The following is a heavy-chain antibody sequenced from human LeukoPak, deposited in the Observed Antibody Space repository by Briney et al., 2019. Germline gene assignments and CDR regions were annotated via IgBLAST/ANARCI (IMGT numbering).Heavy chain of an antibody. Sequence: PGGSLRLSCAASGFTFSNYWMSWVRQAPGKGLEWVANIKVDGSEKYYLDSVKGRFTISRDNAKNSVYLQMNSLRAEDTAVYYCAGLETVVPGYWGQGTLVTVSS. V-gene: IGHV3-7*01. D-gene: IGHD4-23*01. CDR1: GFTFSNYW. CDR2: IKVDGSEK. J-gene: IGHJ4*02. CDR3: AGLETVVPGY.